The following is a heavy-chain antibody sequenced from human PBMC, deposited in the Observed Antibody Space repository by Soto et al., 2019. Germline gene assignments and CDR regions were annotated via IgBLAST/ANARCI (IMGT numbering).Heavy chain of an antibody. CDR3: ARGGFYEILTGSYPIDAFHL. Sequence: QVQLVQSGAEEQKPGSSVKVSCRASGGTFSGYVITWVRQAPGHGLEWMGEIVPILGIPSYAQKIQGRVTIKADESTSTVYVELRNLRSEDSAVYYCARGGFYEILTGSYPIDAFHLWGQGTMVTVSS. J-gene: IGHJ3*01. D-gene: IGHD3-9*01. CDR1: GGTFSGYV. V-gene: IGHV1-69*01. CDR2: IVPILGIP.